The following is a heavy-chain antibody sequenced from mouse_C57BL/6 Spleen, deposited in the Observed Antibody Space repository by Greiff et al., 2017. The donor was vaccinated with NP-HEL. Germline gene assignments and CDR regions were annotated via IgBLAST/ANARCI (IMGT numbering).Heavy chain of an antibody. CDR3: TRGKDYGGSYDY. Sequence: QVQLQQSGAELVRPGASVTLSCKASGYTFTDYEMHWVKQTPVHGLEWIGAIDPETGGTAYNQKFKGKAILTADKSSSTAYMELRSRTSEDSAVYYCTRGKDYGGSYDYWGQGTTLTVSS. V-gene: IGHV1-15*01. CDR1: GYTFTDYE. CDR2: IDPETGGT. D-gene: IGHD1-1*01. J-gene: IGHJ2*01.